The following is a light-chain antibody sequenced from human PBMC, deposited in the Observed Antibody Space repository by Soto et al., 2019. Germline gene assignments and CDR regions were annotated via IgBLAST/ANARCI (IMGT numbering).Light chain of an antibody. CDR2: DAS. Sequence: EIVLTQSPATLSLSPGERATLSCRASQSISSSLAWYQQKPGQPPRLLIYDASNSAAGIPARFSGSGAGTDFTLPISSLEPEDFAGYYCRQRSNWPPLTFGGGTKVEIK. V-gene: IGKV3-11*01. CDR1: QSISSS. CDR3: RQRSNWPPLT. J-gene: IGKJ4*01.